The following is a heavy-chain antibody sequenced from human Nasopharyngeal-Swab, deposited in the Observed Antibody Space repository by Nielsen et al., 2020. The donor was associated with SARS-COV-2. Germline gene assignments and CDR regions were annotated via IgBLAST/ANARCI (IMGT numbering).Heavy chain of an antibody. Sequence: GESLKISCAASGFIVSSNYMNWVRQAPGKGLEWASTVYPGGSTYYADSVEGRFILSRDNSKNTLYLQMNSLRAEDTAVYYCASGKDFYFDYWGQGTLVTVSS. CDR3: ASGKDFYFDY. CDR2: VYPGGST. J-gene: IGHJ4*02. D-gene: IGHD1-26*01. V-gene: IGHV3-66*01. CDR1: GFIVSSNY.